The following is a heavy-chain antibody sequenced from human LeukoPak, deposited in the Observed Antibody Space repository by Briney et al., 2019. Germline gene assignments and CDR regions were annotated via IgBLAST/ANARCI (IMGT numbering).Heavy chain of an antibody. D-gene: IGHD1-26*01. V-gene: IGHV3-72*01. CDR3: ARVEWRGSYFIDY. CDR1: GFTFSDHY. Sequence: GGSLRLSCAASGFTFSDHYMDWVRQAPGKGLEWVGRAKNKANSYTTEYAASVKGRFTISRDDSQNSLYLQMNSLKTDDTAVHYCARVEWRGSYFIDYWGQGTLVTVFS. J-gene: IGHJ4*02. CDR2: AKNKANSYTT.